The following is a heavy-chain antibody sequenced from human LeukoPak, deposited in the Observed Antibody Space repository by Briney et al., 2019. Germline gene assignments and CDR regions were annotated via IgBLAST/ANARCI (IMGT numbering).Heavy chain of an antibody. CDR1: GFTFSSYE. V-gene: IGHV3-30*04. CDR3: ARDYGQYSYGYFDY. CDR2: ISYDGSNK. D-gene: IGHD5-18*01. Sequence: GGSLRLSCAASGFTFSSYEMDWVRQAPGKGLEWVAVISYDGSNKYYADSVKGRFTISRDNSKNTLYLQMNSLRAEDTAVYYCARDYGQYSYGYFDYWGQGTLVTVSS. J-gene: IGHJ4*02.